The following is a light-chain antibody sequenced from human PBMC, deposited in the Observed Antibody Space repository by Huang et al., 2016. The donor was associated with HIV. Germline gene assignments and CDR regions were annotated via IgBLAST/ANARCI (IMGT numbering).Light chain of an antibody. J-gene: IGKJ4*01. V-gene: IGKV2-28*01. CDR2: MAS. Sequence: DIVMTQSPLSLPVPPGEPASISCRSSQSPVHDNGYSYLDWYLQKPGQSPQVLIYMASVRAPGIPDRFSGSGSGTNFTLEINRVDAEDVGTYYCMQSLQSLTVGGGTRLEI. CDR3: MQSLQSLT. CDR1: QSPVHDNGYSY.